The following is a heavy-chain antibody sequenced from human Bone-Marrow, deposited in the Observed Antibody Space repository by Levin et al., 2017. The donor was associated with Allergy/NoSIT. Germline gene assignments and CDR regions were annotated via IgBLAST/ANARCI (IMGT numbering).Heavy chain of an antibody. CDR1: GSTFSDYY. V-gene: IGHV3-11*03. CDR2: SDGSGYT. CDR3: SGTTYSSGDCYPGDALDL. D-gene: IGHD2-21*02. J-gene: IGHJ3*01. Sequence: GESLKISCTASGSTFSDYYVGWVRQAPGKGLQWICSSDGSGYTDYADSVKGRFAVSRDNTKNSLFLQMSSLRADDTAGYFCSGTTYSSGDCYPGDALDLWGQGTMVTVSS.